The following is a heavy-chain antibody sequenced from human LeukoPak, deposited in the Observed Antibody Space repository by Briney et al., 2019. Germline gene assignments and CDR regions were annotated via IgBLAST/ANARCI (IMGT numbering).Heavy chain of an antibody. CDR3: ARGRITMIRHYYYYMDV. J-gene: IGHJ6*03. CDR1: GGSYSGYY. V-gene: IGHV4-34*01. CDR2: INHSGST. Sequence: PSETLSLTCAVYGGSYSGYYWSWIRQPPGKGLEWIGEINHSGSTNYNPSLKSRVTISVDTSKNQFSLKLSSVTAADTAVYYCARGRITMIRHYYYYMDVWGKGTTVTVSS. D-gene: IGHD3-22*01.